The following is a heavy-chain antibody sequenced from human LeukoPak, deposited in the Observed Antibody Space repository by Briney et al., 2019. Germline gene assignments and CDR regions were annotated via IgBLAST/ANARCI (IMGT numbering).Heavy chain of an antibody. CDR1: GFTFSSYS. D-gene: IGHD4-23*01. V-gene: IGHV3-21*04. CDR3: AKGPRCYIETTVAHLHWFDP. CDR2: ISSSSSYI. Sequence: GGSLRLSCAASGFTFSSYSMNWVRQAPGKGLEWVSSISSSSSYIYYADSVKGRFTISRDNAKNSLYLQMNSLRAEDTAVYYWAKGPRCYIETTVAHLHWFDPWGQGTLVTVSS. J-gene: IGHJ5*02.